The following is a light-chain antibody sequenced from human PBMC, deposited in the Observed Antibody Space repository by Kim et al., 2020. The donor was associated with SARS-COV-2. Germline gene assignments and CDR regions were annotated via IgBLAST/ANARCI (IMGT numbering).Light chain of an antibody. CDR3: QQRSNWPPFT. CDR2: DAS. Sequence: EIVLTQYPATLSLSPGERATLSCRASQSVSSYLAWYQQKPGQAPRLLIYDASNRATGIPARFSGSGSGTDFTLTISSLEPEDFAVYYCQQRSNWPPFTFGGGTKVDIK. J-gene: IGKJ4*01. CDR1: QSVSSY. V-gene: IGKV3-11*01.